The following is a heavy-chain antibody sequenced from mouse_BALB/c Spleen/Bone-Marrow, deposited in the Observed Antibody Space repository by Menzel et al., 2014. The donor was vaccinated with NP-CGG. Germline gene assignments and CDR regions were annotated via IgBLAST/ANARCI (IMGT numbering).Heavy chain of an antibody. CDR2: IYPGSGST. V-gene: IGHV1S22*01. Sequence: LQQSGSELVRPGAPVKLSCKASGYTFTSYWMHWVKQRPGQGLEWIGNIYPGSGSTNYDEKFKSKATLTVDTSSSTAYMQLSSLTSEDSAVYYYTRPTIGTTYYAMDYWGQGTSVTVSS. J-gene: IGHJ4*01. D-gene: IGHD2-14*01. CDR3: TRPTIGTTYYAMDY. CDR1: GYTFTSYW.